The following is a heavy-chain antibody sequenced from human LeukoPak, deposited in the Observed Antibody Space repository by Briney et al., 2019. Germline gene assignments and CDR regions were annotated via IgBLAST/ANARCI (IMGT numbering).Heavy chain of an antibody. V-gene: IGHV1-69*13. CDR2: IIPIFGTA. CDR1: GGTFSSYA. J-gene: IGHJ4*02. CDR3: ARRKGYYYDSSGYYIFDY. Sequence: SVKVSCKASGGTFSSYAISWVRQAPGQGLEWMGGIIPIFGTANYAQKFQGRVTITADESTSTAYMELSSLRSEDTAVYYCARRKGYYYDSSGYYIFDYWGQGTLVTVSS. D-gene: IGHD3-22*01.